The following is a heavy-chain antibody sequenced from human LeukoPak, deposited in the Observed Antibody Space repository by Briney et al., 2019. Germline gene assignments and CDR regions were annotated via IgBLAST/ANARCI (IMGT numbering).Heavy chain of an antibody. CDR2: INPNSGGT. J-gene: IGHJ1*01. V-gene: IGHV1-2*02. D-gene: IGHD6-13*01. Sequence: ASVKVSCKASGYTFTGYYMHWVRQAPGQGLEWMGWINPNSGGTNYAQKFRGRVTMTRDTSISTAYMELSRLRSDDTAVYYCARERTYSSSWPQYFQHWGQGTLVTVSS. CDR1: GYTFTGYY. CDR3: ARERTYSSSWPQYFQH.